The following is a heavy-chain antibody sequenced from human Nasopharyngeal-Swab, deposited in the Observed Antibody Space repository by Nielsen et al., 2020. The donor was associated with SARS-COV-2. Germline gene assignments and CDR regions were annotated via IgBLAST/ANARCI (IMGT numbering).Heavy chain of an antibody. V-gene: IGHV3-7*01. Sequence: GGSRSLAWAAGGFTLSSYWMSWVRQAPGKGLEWVANIKQDGSEKYYVDSVKGRFTISRDNAKNSLYLQMNSLRAEDTAVYYCATCGGSSWCFDYWGQGTLVTVSS. CDR3: ATCGGSSWCFDY. CDR2: IKQDGSEK. D-gene: IGHD6-13*01. CDR1: GFTLSSYW. J-gene: IGHJ4*02.